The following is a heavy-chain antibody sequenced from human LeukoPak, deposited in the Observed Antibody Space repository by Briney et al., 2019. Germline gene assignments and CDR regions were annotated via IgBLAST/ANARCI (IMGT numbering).Heavy chain of an antibody. CDR2: ISGSGYNT. V-gene: IGHV3-23*01. CDR1: GFAFDTYG. CDR3: ATSTTSFDY. Sequence: GGSLRLSCAASGFAFDTYGMNWARQAPGKGLEWVSSISGSGYNTYYADSVKGRFTISRDNSKNTLYLQMNSLRAEDTAIYYCATSTTSFDYWGQGTLVTVSS. J-gene: IGHJ4*02.